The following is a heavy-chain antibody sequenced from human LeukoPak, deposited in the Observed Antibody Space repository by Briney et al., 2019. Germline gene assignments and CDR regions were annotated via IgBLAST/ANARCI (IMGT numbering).Heavy chain of an antibody. CDR2: ISAYNGNT. Sequence: VASVKVSSKASGYTFTSYGISWVRQAPGQGLEWMGWISAYNGNTNYAQKLQGRVTLTRDKSTSTVYMELSSLTSDDTAVYYCARTYCAEDCSIRYFDYWGQGTLVTVSS. CDR3: ARTYCAEDCSIRYFDY. D-gene: IGHD2-21*02. J-gene: IGHJ4*02. CDR1: GYTFTSYG. V-gene: IGHV1-18*01.